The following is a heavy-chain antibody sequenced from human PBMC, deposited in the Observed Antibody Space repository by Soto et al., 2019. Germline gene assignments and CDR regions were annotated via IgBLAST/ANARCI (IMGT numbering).Heavy chain of an antibody. D-gene: IGHD6-19*01. J-gene: IGHJ4*01. CDR3: ARADWSGWIDY. V-gene: IGHV4-30-4*06. CDR2: IYYSGNT. Sequence: WIWIRQHPRKGLEWIGYIYYSGNTFYNQSLKSRVSISVDTSKNQFSLNLTSVTAADTAVFYCARADWSGWIDYWGHGTLVTVSS.